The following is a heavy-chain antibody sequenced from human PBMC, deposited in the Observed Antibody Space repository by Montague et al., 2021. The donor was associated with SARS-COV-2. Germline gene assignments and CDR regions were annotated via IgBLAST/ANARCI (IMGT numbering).Heavy chain of an antibody. CDR1: GFSIGSGDY. CDR2: IYHSGNT. V-gene: IGHV4-38-2*02. J-gene: IGHJ3*02. CDR3: VREKAGGLRYVFDI. Sequence: SETLSLTCTVSGFSIGSGDYWGWIRQPPAKRLEWFGSIYHSGNTYYNPPLQSRLTMSIDTSTNQYSLRLTSVTAADTAVFFCVREKAGGLRYVFDIWGQGTTVTVSS.